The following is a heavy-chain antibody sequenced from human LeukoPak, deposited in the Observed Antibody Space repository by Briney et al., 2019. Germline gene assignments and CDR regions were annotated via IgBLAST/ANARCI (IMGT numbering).Heavy chain of an antibody. CDR3: AKGNGYSYGRYYFDY. V-gene: IGHV3-43*02. CDR2: ISGDGGTT. CDR1: GFTFDDYS. Sequence: GGSLRLSCAASGFTFDDYSMHWVRQAPGKGLEWVSLISGDGGTTYYADSVKGRFTISRDNSKNSLYLQMSSLRTEDTALYYCAKGNGYSYGRYYFDYWGQGTLVTVSS. D-gene: IGHD5-18*01. J-gene: IGHJ4*02.